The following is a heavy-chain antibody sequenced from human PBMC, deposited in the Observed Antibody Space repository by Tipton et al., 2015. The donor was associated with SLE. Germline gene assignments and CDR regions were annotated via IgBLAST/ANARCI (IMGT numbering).Heavy chain of an antibody. J-gene: IGHJ4*02. CDR3: ARDHYGSLDY. Sequence: TLSLTCAVSGYFISSGSYWGWHRQPPGKGLGWIGSIYHSGRNNYNPSLKSRVTISVDTSKNQFSLKMTSVTAADTAVYYCARDHYGSLDYWGQGMLVTVSS. V-gene: IGHV4-38-2*02. CDR1: GYFISSGSY. D-gene: IGHD3-16*01. CDR2: IYHSGRN.